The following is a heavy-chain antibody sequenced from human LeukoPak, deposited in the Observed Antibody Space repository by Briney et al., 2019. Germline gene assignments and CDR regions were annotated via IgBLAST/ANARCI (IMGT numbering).Heavy chain of an antibody. CDR2: IYTSGST. D-gene: IGHD3-22*01. CDR3: ARDGSYYYDSSGPFDP. Sequence: SETLSLTCTVSGGSISSYYWSWIRQPAGKGLEWIGRIYTSGSTNYNPSLKSRVTMTVDMSKNQFSLKLSSVTAADTAVYYCARDGSYYYDSSGPFDPWGQGTLVTVSS. V-gene: IGHV4-4*07. CDR1: GGSISSYY. J-gene: IGHJ5*02.